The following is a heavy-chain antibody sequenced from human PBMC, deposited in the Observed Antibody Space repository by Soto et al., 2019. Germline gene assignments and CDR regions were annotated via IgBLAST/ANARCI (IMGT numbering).Heavy chain of an antibody. CDR2: IYHTGST. D-gene: IGHD6-19*01. CDR1: NGSISSSNW. V-gene: IGHV4-4*02. Sequence: HVQLQESGPGLVKPSGTLSLTCAVSNGSISSSNWWNWVRQPPGMELEWIGEIYHTGSTNYNPSLKSRVTISVDKSKNQFSLRLNSVTAADTAAYYCARAVAGLDFDYWGQGTLVTVSS. J-gene: IGHJ4*02. CDR3: ARAVAGLDFDY.